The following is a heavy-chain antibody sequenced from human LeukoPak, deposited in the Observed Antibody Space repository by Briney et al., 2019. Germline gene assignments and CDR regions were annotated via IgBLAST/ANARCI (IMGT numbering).Heavy chain of an antibody. CDR3: ARFSGPNWFDP. D-gene: IGHD3-10*01. V-gene: IGHV5-10-1*01. CDR1: GYSFTSYW. Sequence: GESLKISCKGSGYSFTSYWITWVRQMPGKGLEWMGRIDPSDSYTNYSPSFQGHVTISTDKSINTAYLQWRSLKASDTAIYYCARFSGPNWFDPWGQGTLVTVSS. CDR2: IDPSDSYT. J-gene: IGHJ5*02.